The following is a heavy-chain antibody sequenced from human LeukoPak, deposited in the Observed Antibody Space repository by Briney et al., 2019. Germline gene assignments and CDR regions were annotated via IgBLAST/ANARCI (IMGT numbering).Heavy chain of an antibody. V-gene: IGHV4-61*05. D-gene: IGHD3-16*01. J-gene: IGHJ4*02. Sequence: SETLSLTCTVSGGSISSSSYYWGWIRQPPGKGLEWIGYIYYSGSTNYNPSLKSRITISQDTSKNQFSLRLSSVTAADTAVYYCVRDVGHFDIDYWGRGTLVTVSS. CDR3: VRDVGHFDIDY. CDR1: GGSISSSSYY. CDR2: IYYSGST.